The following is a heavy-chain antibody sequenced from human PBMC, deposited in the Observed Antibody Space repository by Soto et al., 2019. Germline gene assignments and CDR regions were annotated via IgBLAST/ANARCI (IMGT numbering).Heavy chain of an antibody. D-gene: IGHD2-15*01. J-gene: IGHJ6*02. CDR2: INHSGST. Sequence: QVQLQQWGAGLLKPSETLSLTCAVYGGSFSGYYWSWIRQPPGKGLEWIGEINHSGSTNYNPSLKSRVPISVDTCKSQFALKLSSVAAADTAVYYCARLVVVVAATSYYGMDVWGQGTTVTVSS. CDR3: ARLVVVVAATSYYGMDV. CDR1: GGSFSGYY. V-gene: IGHV4-34*01.